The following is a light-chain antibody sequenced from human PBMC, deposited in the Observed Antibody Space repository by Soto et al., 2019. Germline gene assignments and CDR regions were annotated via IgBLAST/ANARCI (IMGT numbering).Light chain of an antibody. CDR3: QQYTNWPYT. J-gene: IGKJ2*01. Sequence: EIVMTQSPATLSVSPGERASLSCRASQSVGRNLAWYQQTAGQAPRLLIYGASTRATGIPARFSGSGSGTNFTLSISSLQSEDFAVYSCQQYTNWPYTFGQGTKLEIK. CDR2: GAS. V-gene: IGKV3-15*01. CDR1: QSVGRN.